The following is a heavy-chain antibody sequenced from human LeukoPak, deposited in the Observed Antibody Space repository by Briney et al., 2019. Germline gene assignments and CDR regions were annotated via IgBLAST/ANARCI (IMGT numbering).Heavy chain of an antibody. CDR1: RGTFSSYT. V-gene: IGHV1-69*04. D-gene: IGHD3-22*01. CDR2: IIPFFAIV. Sequence: SVKVSCKPSRGTFSSYTINWVRQAPGQGLEWMGRIIPFFAIVNHAQNFRGRFTITADKSTSTAYMELSSLRSEDTAVYYCVRDSLTSGYYFYWGQGTLVTVSS. CDR3: VRDSLTSGYYFY. J-gene: IGHJ4*02.